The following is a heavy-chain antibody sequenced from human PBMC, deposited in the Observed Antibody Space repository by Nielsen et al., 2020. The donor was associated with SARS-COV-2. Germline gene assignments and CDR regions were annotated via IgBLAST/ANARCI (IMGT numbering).Heavy chain of an antibody. CDR2: ISSSSSYI. CDR1: GFTFGSYS. V-gene: IGHV3-21*01. Sequence: GGSLRLSCAASGFTFGSYSMNWVRQAPGKGLEWVSSISSSSSYIYYADSVKGRFTISRDNAKNSLYLQMNSLRAEDTAVYYCARRPYSSSSSTAGSYYYYMDVWGKGTTVTVSS. CDR3: ARRPYSSSSSTAGSYYYYMDV. J-gene: IGHJ6*03. D-gene: IGHD6-6*01.